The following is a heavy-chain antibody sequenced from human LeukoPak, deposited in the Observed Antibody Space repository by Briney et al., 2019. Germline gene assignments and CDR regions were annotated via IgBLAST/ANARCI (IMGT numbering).Heavy chain of an antibody. Sequence: SETLSLTCTVSGGSISSYYWSWIRQPPGKGLEWIGYIYYSGSTNYNPSLKSRVTISVDTSKNQFSLKLSSVTAADTAVYYCARGLRVGATPVGYWGQGTLVTVS. CDR2: IYYSGST. D-gene: IGHD1-26*01. CDR1: GGSISSYY. V-gene: IGHV4-59*01. J-gene: IGHJ4*02. CDR3: ARGLRVGATPVGY.